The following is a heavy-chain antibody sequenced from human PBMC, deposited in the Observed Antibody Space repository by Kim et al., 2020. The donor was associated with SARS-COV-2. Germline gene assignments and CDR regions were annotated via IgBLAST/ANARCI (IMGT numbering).Heavy chain of an antibody. CDR3: AKIAVAGTEPDY. J-gene: IGHJ4*02. V-gene: IGHV3-30*18. Sequence: GGSLRLSCAASGFTFSSYGMHWVRQAPGKGLEWVAVISYDGSNKYYADSVKGRFTISRDNSKNTLYLQMNSLRAEDTAVYYCAKIAVAGTEPDYWGQGTLVTVSS. D-gene: IGHD6-19*01. CDR2: ISYDGSNK. CDR1: GFTFSSYG.